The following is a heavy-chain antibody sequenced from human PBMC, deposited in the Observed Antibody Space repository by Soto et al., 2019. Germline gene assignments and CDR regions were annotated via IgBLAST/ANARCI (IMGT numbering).Heavy chain of an antibody. CDR1: EFTFSDYY. Sequence: GGSLRLSCAASEFTFSDYYMSWIRQAPGKGLEWVSYISSSGSTIYYADSVKGRFTISRDNAKHSLYLQMNSLRAEDTAVYYCASISVARLVGAIDAFDIWGQGTMVTVSS. D-gene: IGHD1-26*01. J-gene: IGHJ3*02. CDR3: ASISVARLVGAIDAFDI. V-gene: IGHV3-11*01. CDR2: ISSSGSTI.